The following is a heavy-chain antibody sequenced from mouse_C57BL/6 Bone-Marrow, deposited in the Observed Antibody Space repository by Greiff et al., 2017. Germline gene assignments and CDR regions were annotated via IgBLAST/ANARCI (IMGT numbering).Heavy chain of an antibody. CDR2: IDPETGGT. CDR3: TRLRSNPAWFAY. J-gene: IGHJ3*01. V-gene: IGHV1-15*01. D-gene: IGHD2-12*01. CDR1: GYTFTDYE. Sequence: QVQLQQSGAELVRPGASVTLSCKASGYTFTDYEMHWVKQTPVHGLEWIGAIDPETGGTAYNQKFKGKAILTADTSSSTAYMELRSLTSEDSAVYYCTRLRSNPAWFAYWGQGTLVTVSA.